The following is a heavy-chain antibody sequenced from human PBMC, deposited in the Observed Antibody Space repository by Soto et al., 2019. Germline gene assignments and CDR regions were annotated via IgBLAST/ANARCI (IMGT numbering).Heavy chain of an antibody. V-gene: IGHV4-61*08. CDR1: GGCVSSGDYY. CDR3: ARGEYYDFWSGHDVTDAFDI. J-gene: IGHJ3*02. D-gene: IGHD3-3*01. Sequence: SETLSLTCTVSGGCVSSGDYYWSWIRQHPGKGLEWIGYIYYSGSTNYNPSLKSRVTISVDTSKNQFSLKLSSVTAADTAVYYCARGEYYDFWSGHDVTDAFDIWGQGTIVTVSS. CDR2: IYYSGST.